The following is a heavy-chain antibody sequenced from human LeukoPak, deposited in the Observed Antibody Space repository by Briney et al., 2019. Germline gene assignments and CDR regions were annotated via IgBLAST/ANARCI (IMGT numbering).Heavy chain of an antibody. D-gene: IGHD6-13*01. Sequence: GGSLRLSCAASGFTFSDYSMSWIRQAPGKGLEWVSYITSSSSYTKYADSAKGRFTISRDNAKNSLYLQMNSLRAEDTAVYYCASTTIAEAGTRGGYFDYWGQGTLVTVSS. CDR2: ITSSSSYT. J-gene: IGHJ4*02. V-gene: IGHV3-11*06. CDR3: ASTTIAEAGTRGGYFDY. CDR1: GFTFSDYS.